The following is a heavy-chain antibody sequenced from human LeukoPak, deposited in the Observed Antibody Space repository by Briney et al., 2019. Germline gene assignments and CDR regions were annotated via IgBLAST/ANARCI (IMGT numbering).Heavy chain of an antibody. V-gene: IGHV3-21*01. CDR2: ISGSSSYK. CDR3: ARDFYDTSGYYYDY. Sequence: GGSLRLSCAASGFTFSDNYMTWVRQAPGKGLEWVSSISGSSSYKYYADSVKGRFTISRDNAKNSLYLQMNSLRAEDTAVYYCARDFYDTSGYYYDYWGQGTLVTVSS. CDR1: GFTFSDNY. D-gene: IGHD3-22*01. J-gene: IGHJ4*02.